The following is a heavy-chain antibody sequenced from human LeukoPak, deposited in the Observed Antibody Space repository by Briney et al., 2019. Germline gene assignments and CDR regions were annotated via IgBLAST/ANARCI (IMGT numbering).Heavy chain of an antibody. CDR1: GGSITGYY. V-gene: IGHV4-59*01. CDR3: ARGRYTFDY. Sequence: PPETLSLTCTVSGGSITGYYWTSIRHPPREGLEYIGYIYYSGSTNHNPSLKSRVTISVDTSKNQFSLKLSSVTAADTAVYYCARGRYTFDYWGQGTLVTVSS. J-gene: IGHJ4*02. D-gene: IGHD1-1*01. CDR2: IYYSGST.